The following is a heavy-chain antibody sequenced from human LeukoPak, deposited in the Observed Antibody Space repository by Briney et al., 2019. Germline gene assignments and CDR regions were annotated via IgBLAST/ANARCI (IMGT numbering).Heavy chain of an antibody. CDR2: INSDGSST. J-gene: IGHJ6*03. D-gene: IGHD3-3*01. V-gene: IGHV3-74*01. CDR1: GFTFTTFW. CDR3: AKTSLSDASGHYYYMDV. Sequence: GGSLRLSCATSGFTFTTFWMHWVRQVPGKGLVWVSRINSDGSSTSYADSVKGRFTISRDNSQNTVSLQVNNLRTEDTALYYCAKTSLSDASGHYYYMDVWGKGTTVTVSS.